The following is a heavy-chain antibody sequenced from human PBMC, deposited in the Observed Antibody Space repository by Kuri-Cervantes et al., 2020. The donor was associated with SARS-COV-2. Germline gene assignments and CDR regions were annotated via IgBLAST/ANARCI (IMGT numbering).Heavy chain of an antibody. D-gene: IGHD7-27*01. CDR2: IYHSGST. J-gene: IGHJ3*02. CDR3: ASLGFQDAFDI. Sequence: SETLSLTCTVSGGSISSGGYYWSWIRQPPGKGLEWIGYIYHSGSTYYNPSLKSRVTISVDRSKNQFSLKLSSVTAADTAVYYCASLGFQDAFDIRGQGTMVAVSS. V-gene: IGHV4-30-2*01. CDR1: GGSISSGGYY.